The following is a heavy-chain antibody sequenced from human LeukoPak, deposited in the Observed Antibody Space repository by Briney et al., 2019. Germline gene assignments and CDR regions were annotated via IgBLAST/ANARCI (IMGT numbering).Heavy chain of an antibody. CDR1: GFTFSSYA. Sequence: PGGSLRLSCAASGFTFSSYAMHWVRQAPGKGLEWVAVISYDGSNKYYADSVKGRFTISRDNSKNTLYLQMSSLRAEDTAVYYCARDRVYYYGSGSYEALDYWGQGTLVTVSS. CDR3: ARDRVYYYGSGSYEALDY. J-gene: IGHJ4*02. V-gene: IGHV3-30-3*01. CDR2: ISYDGSNK. D-gene: IGHD3-10*01.